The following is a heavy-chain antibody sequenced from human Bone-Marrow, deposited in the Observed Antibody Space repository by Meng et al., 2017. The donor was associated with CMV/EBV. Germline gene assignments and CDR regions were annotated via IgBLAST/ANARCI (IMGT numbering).Heavy chain of an antibody. D-gene: IGHD6-13*01. CDR2: ISWNGSST. V-gene: IGHV3-43D*03. Sequence: GESLKISCAASGFPFDDYAMHWVRQAPGKGLEWVSLISWNGSSTYSADSVKGRFTISRDNSKDSLYLQMNSLRAEDTAVYYCAKLSIAAAGTDAFDIWGQGTMVTVSS. J-gene: IGHJ3*02. CDR3: AKLSIAAAGTDAFDI. CDR1: GFPFDDYA.